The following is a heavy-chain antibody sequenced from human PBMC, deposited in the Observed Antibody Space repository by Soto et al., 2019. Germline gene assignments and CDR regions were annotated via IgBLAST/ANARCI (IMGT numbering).Heavy chain of an antibody. CDR3: AGTLPWCWFDP. J-gene: IGHJ5*02. CDR2: ISAYNGNT. D-gene: IGHD2-8*02. CDR1: GYTFTSYG. Sequence: QVQLVQSGAEVKKPGASVKVSCKASGYTFTSYGISWVRQAPGQGLEWMGWISAYNGNTNYAQKLQGRVTMTTDTSNSIAYTELRSPRSDDMTVYYCAGTLPWCWFDPWGHGTLVIVCS. V-gene: IGHV1-18*03.